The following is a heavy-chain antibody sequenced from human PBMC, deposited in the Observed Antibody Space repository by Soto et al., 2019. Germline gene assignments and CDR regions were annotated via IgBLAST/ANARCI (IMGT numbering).Heavy chain of an antibody. J-gene: IGHJ4*02. D-gene: IGHD4-4*01. CDR1: GGTFSSYA. CDR3: ARPRGPSTVKGGYYFDY. V-gene: IGHV1-69*13. Sequence: SVKVSCKASGGTFSSYAISWVRQAPGQGLEWMGGIIPIFGTANYAQKFQGRVTITADESTSTAYMELSSLRSEDTAVYYCARPRGPSTVKGGYYFDYWGQGTLVTVSS. CDR2: IIPIFGTA.